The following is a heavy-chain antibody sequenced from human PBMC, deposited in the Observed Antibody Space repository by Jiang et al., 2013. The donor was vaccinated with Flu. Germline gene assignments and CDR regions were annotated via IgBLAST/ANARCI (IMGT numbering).Heavy chain of an antibody. CDR1: GGSISSYY. D-gene: IGHD5-24*01. CDR2: IYYSGST. CDR3: ARDRGWLQTRDWYFDL. V-gene: IGHV4-59*01. J-gene: IGHJ2*01. Sequence: LLKPSETLSLTCTVSGGSISSYYWSWIRQPPGKGLEWIGYIYYSGSTNYNPSLKSRVTISVDTSKNQFSLKLSSVTAADTAVYYCARDRGWLQTRDWYFDLWGRGTLVTVSS.